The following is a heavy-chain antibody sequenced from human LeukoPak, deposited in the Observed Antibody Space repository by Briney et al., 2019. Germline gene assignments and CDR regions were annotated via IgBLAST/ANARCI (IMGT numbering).Heavy chain of an antibody. Sequence: GGSLGLSCAASGFTFSSYAMSWVRQAPGKGLEWVSAISGSGGSTYYADSVKGRFTISRDNSKNTLYLQMNSLRAEDTAVYYCAKVGIRGYSGYDSLYYFDYWGQGTLVTVSS. J-gene: IGHJ4*02. D-gene: IGHD5-12*01. CDR2: ISGSGGST. CDR1: GFTFSSYA. V-gene: IGHV3-23*01. CDR3: AKVGIRGYSGYDSLYYFDY.